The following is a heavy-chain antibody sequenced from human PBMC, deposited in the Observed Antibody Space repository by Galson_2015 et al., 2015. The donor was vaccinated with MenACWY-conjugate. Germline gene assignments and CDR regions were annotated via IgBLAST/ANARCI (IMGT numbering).Heavy chain of an antibody. CDR2: ISGSGGST. J-gene: IGHJ5*02. CDR3: AKDLAVTRRWGWFDP. D-gene: IGHD4-17*01. CDR1: GFTFSSYV. Sequence: SLRLSCAASGFTFSSYVMGWVRQAPGKGLEWVSAISGSGGSTYYADSVKGRFTISRDNSKNTLYLQMNSLRAEDTAVYYCAKDLAVTRRWGWFDPWGQGTLVTVSS. V-gene: IGHV3-23*01.